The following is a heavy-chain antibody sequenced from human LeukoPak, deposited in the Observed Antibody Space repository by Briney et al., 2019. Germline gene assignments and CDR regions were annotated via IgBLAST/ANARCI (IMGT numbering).Heavy chain of an antibody. V-gene: IGHV3-23*01. CDR2: ISGSGGST. J-gene: IGHJ4*02. Sequence: GGSLRLSCAASGFTFSSYAMHWVRQAPGKGLEWVSAISGSGGSTYYADSVKGRFTISRDNSKNTLYLQMNSLRAEDTAVYYCAKGVGYGSGSYLDYWGQGTLVTVSS. CDR1: GFTFSSYA. CDR3: AKGVGYGSGSYLDY. D-gene: IGHD3-10*01.